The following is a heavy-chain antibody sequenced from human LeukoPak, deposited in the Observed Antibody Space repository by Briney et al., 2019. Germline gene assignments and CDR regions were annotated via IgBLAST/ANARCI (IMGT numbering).Heavy chain of an antibody. CDR2: ISYDGSNK. Sequence: GGSLRLFCAASGFTFSSYGMHWVRQAPGKGLEWVAVISYDGSNKYYADSVKGRFTISRDNSKNTPYLQMNSLRVEDTAVYYCAKDLPYYYDSSGYYPYWGQGTLVTVSS. CDR3: AKDLPYYYDSSGYYPY. CDR1: GFTFSSYG. J-gene: IGHJ4*02. D-gene: IGHD3-22*01. V-gene: IGHV3-30*18.